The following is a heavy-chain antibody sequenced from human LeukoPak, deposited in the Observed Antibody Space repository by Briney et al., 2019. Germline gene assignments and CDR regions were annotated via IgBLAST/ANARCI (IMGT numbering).Heavy chain of an antibody. CDR2: IGSNGGST. CDR1: GFSFSKYA. CDR3: ARVILSTRLDP. V-gene: IGHV3-64*04. J-gene: IGHJ5*02. Sequence: GGSLRLSCLASGFSFSKYAMHWVRQAPGKGLEYVSGIGSNGGSTYYADSVKGRFTISRDNAKNSLYLQMNSLRDEDTAVYYCARVILSTRLDPWGQGTLVTVSS. D-gene: IGHD3-16*02.